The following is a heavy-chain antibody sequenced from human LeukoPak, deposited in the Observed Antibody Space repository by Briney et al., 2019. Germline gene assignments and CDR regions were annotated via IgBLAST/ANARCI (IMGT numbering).Heavy chain of an antibody. Sequence: SETLSLTCAVYGGSFSGYYWSWIRQPPGKGLEWIGEINHSGSTYYNPSLKSRVTISVDTSKNQISLRLSSVTAADTAVYYCARISRVGELLFDYWGQGTLVTVSS. CDR1: GGSFSGYY. D-gene: IGHD3-10*01. CDR2: INHSGST. V-gene: IGHV4-34*01. CDR3: ARISRVGELLFDY. J-gene: IGHJ4*02.